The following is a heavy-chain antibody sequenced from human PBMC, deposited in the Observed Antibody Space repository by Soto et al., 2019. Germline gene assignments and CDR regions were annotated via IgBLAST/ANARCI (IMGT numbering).Heavy chain of an antibody. CDR2: ISGSGGST. D-gene: IGHD3-10*01. V-gene: IGHV3-23*01. J-gene: IGHJ4*02. CDR3: AKHWDGSGSYAGY. Sequence: EVPLLESGGGLVQPGGSLRLSCAASGFTFSSYAMSWVRQAPGKGLEWVSAISGSGGSTYYADSVKGRFTISRDNSKNTLYLQMNSLRAEDTAVYYCAKHWDGSGSYAGYWGQGTLVTVSS. CDR1: GFTFSSYA.